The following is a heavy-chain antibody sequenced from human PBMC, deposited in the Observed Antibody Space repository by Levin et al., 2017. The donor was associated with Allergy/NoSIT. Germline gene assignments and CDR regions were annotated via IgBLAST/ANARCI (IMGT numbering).Heavy chain of an antibody. CDR2: IYYSGST. CDR1: GGSISSSSYY. J-gene: IGHJ4*02. CDR3: AIRVAGGWVGPCYFDY. D-gene: IGHD6-19*01. V-gene: IGHV4-39*01. Sequence: SETLSLTCTVSGGSISSSSYYWGWIRQPPGKGLEWIGSIYYSGSTYYNPSLKSRVTISVDTSKNQFSLKLSSVTAADTAVYYCAIRVAGGWVGPCYFDYWGQGTLVTVSS.